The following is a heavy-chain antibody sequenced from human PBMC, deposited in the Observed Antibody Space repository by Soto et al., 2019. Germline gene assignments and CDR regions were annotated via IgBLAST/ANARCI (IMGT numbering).Heavy chain of an antibody. CDR3: ARAISAYDRRYYYYYMDV. J-gene: IGHJ6*03. CDR1: GFTFSSYG. D-gene: IGHD5-12*01. CDR2: IWYDGSNK. Sequence: GGSLRLSCAASGFTFSSYGMHWVRQAPGKGLEWVAVIWYDGSNKYYADSVKGRFTISRDNSKNTLYLQMNSLRAEDTAVYYCARAISAYDRRYYYYYMDVWGKGPRVPVSS. V-gene: IGHV3-33*01.